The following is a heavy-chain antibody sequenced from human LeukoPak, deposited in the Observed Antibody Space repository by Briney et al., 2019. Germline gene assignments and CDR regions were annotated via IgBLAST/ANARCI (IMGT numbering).Heavy chain of an antibody. D-gene: IGHD3-10*01. CDR2: IYTSGST. V-gene: IGHV4-61*02. CDR1: GGSISSGSYY. J-gene: IGHJ5*02. CDR3: ARGLLVRGVISRFDP. Sequence: PSETLSLTCTVSGGSISSGSYYWSWIRQPAGKGLEWIGRIYTSGSTNYNPSLKSRVTISVDTSKNQFSLKLSSVTAADTAVYYCARGLLVRGVISRFDPWGQGTLVTVSS.